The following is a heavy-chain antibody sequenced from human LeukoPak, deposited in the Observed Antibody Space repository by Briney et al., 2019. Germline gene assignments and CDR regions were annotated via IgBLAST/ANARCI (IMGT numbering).Heavy chain of an antibody. CDR1: GFTFSSYA. Sequence: GGSLRLSCAASGFTFSSYAMHWVRQAPGKGLEWVAVISYDGSNEYYADSVKGRFTISRDNSKHTLYLQMNSLRPEDTAVFYCARDARFFSGSYLYYFEYWRQGTLVTVSS. D-gene: IGHD3-16*02. CDR2: ISYDGSNE. J-gene: IGHJ4*02. V-gene: IGHV3-30-3*01. CDR3: ARDARFFSGSYLYYFEY.